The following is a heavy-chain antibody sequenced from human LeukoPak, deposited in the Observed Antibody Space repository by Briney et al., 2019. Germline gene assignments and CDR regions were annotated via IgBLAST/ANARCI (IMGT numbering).Heavy chain of an antibody. J-gene: IGHJ4*02. Sequence: GSSVKVSCKASGGTFSTYAISWVRQAPGQGLEWVGRIVPILGTANYAQNFQGRVTITADRSTTTAYMELSSLRSEDTAVYYRARVPQGSSWPYYFDYWGQGTLVTVSS. CDR3: ARVPQGSSWPYYFDY. V-gene: IGHV1-69*04. CDR2: IVPILGTA. CDR1: GGTFSTYA. D-gene: IGHD6-13*01.